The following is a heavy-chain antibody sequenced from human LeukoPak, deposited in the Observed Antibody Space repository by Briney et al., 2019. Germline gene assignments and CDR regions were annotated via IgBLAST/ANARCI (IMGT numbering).Heavy chain of an antibody. Sequence: GGSLRLSCAASGFTFSSYGMPWVRQAPGKGLEWVAFIRYDGSNKYYTDSVKGRFTISRDNSKNTLYLQMNSLRAEDTAVYYCAKAGDTAMAHLYYFDYWGQGTLVTVSS. CDR1: GFTFSSYG. D-gene: IGHD5-18*01. CDR2: IRYDGSNK. J-gene: IGHJ4*02. V-gene: IGHV3-30*02. CDR3: AKAGDTAMAHLYYFDY.